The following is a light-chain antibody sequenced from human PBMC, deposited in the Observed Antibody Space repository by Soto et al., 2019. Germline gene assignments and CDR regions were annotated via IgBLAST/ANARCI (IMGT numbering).Light chain of an antibody. CDR3: QAWGTGGV. V-gene: IGLV4-69*01. CDR1: SGHSDYA. Sequence: PVLTQSPSASASPGASVKLTCTLSSGHSDYAIAWHQQQPEKGPRYLMKVTSDGSHTKGDGIPDRFSGSSSGADRYLTISSLRSDDEADYYCQAWGTGGVFGGGTKLTVL. CDR2: VTSDGSH. J-gene: IGLJ3*02.